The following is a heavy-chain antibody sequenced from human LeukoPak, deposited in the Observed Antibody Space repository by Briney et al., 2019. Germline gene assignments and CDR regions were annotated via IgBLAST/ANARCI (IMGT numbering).Heavy chain of an antibody. J-gene: IGHJ4*02. V-gene: IGHV3-30-3*01. D-gene: IGHD3-3*01. Sequence: GGSLRLSCAASGFTFSSYAMHWVRQAPGKGLEWVAVISYDGSNKYYADSVKGRFTISRDNSKNTLYLQMNSLRAEDTAVYYCARGGLGTIFGVVIPSSYYFDYWGQGTLVTVSS. CDR1: GFTFSSYA. CDR3: ARGGLGTIFGVVIPSSYYFDY. CDR2: ISYDGSNK.